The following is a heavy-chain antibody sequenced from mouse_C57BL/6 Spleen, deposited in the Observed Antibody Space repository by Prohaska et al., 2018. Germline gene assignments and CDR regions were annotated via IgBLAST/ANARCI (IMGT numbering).Heavy chain of an antibody. Sequence: EVQLQQSGPELVKPGTSVKISCKASGYTLTDYYMNWVKQSHGKSLEWIGDINPNNGGTSYNQKFKGKDTLIVDKSSSIGYRGIRSLASEESAVYYCEREDYSNYPAWFAYWGQGTLVTVAA. CDR3: EREDYSNYPAWFAY. CDR2: INPNNGGT. J-gene: IGHJ3*01. D-gene: IGHD2-5*01. CDR1: GYTLTDYY. V-gene: IGHV1-26*01.